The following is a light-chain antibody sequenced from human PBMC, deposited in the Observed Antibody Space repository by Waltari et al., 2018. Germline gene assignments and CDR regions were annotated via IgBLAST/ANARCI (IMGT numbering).Light chain of an antibody. CDR3: QSTDSSGTSV. V-gene: IGLV3-25*03. J-gene: IGLJ2*01. CDR2: KDN. CDR1: ALPKQY. Sequence: SYELTQPPSVSVSPGQTAKITCPGDALPKQYPYWYQQKPGQAPLLVIYKDNGRPSGIPQRFSGSSSGTTVTLTISGVQAEDEADYYCQSTDSSGTSVFGGGTKLTVL.